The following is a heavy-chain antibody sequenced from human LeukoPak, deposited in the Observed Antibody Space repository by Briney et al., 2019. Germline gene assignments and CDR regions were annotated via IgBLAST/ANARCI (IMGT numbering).Heavy chain of an antibody. D-gene: IGHD3-3*01. Sequence: ASVKVSCKASGYTFTSYGISWVRQAPGQGLEWMGWISAYNGNTNYAQKLQGRVTMTTDTSTSTAYKELRSLRSDDTAVYYCARAYDFWSGYPYYYGMDVWGQGTTVTVSS. V-gene: IGHV1-18*01. CDR3: ARAYDFWSGYPYYYGMDV. CDR2: ISAYNGNT. CDR1: GYTFTSYG. J-gene: IGHJ6*02.